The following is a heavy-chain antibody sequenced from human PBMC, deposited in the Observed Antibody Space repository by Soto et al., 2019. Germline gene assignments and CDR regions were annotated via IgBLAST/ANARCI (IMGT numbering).Heavy chain of an antibody. CDR3: ARDWVDSSGYYQYYYGMDV. J-gene: IGHJ6*02. D-gene: IGHD3-22*01. V-gene: IGHV6-1*01. Sequence: SQTLSLTCAISGDSVSSNSAAWNWIRQSPSRGLEWLGRTYYRSKWYNDYAVSVKSRITINPDTSKNQFSLQLNSVTPEDTAVYYCARDWVDSSGYYQYYYGMDVWGQGTPVTVSS. CDR2: TYYRSKWYN. CDR1: GDSVSSNSAA.